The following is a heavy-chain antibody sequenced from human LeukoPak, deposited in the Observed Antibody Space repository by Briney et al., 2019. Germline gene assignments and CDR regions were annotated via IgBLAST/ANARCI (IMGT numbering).Heavy chain of an antibody. D-gene: IGHD5-18*01. J-gene: IGHJ4*02. V-gene: IGHV4-39*07. Sequence: PSETLSLTCTVSGGSISSSSYYWGWIRQPPGKGLEWIGSIYYSGSTYYNPSLKSRVTISVDTSENQFSLKLSSVTAADTAVYYCARLGRYSLGTYWGQGTLVTVSS. CDR2: IYYSGST. CDR3: ARLGRYSLGTY. CDR1: GGSISSSSYY.